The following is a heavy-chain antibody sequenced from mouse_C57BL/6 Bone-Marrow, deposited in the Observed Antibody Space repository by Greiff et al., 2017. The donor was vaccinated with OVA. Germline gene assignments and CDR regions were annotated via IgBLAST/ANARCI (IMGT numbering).Heavy chain of an antibody. CDR2: IDPTNDYT. D-gene: IGHD2-10*02. J-gene: IGHJ2*01. V-gene: IGHV1-4*01. CDR1: GYTFTSYT. Sequence: QVQLQQSGAELARPGASVTMSCKASGYTFTSYTIHWVKQMPGQGLEWIGYIDPTNDYTNYNQKFKGKATLTADKSSSTAYMQLSSLTSEFSAVYYCTKVYYFAYWGQGTPLTVSS. CDR3: TKVYYFAY.